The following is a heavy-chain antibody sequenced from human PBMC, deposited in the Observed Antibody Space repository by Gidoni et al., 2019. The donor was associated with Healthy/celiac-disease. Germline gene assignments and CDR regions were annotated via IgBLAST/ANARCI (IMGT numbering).Heavy chain of an antibody. CDR1: GFTFSSYA. D-gene: IGHD3-22*01. V-gene: IGHV3-64*02. Sequence: EVQLVESGEGLVQPGGSLRLSCAASGFTFSSYAMHWVHQAPGKGLEYVSAISSNGGSTYYADSVKGRFTISRDNSKNTLYLQMGSLRAEDMAVYYCARGDYYDSSGPFDIWGQGTMVTVSS. CDR3: ARGDYYDSSGPFDI. CDR2: ISSNGGST. J-gene: IGHJ3*02.